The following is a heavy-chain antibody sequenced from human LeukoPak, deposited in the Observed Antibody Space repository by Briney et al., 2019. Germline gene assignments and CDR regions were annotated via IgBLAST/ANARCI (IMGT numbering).Heavy chain of an antibody. V-gene: IGHV1-2*02. CDR1: GYTFTGYY. D-gene: IGHD6-19*01. J-gene: IGHJ3*02. CDR3: ARERGTLAVAGDAVDI. CDR2: INPNSGGT. Sequence: ASVKVSCKASGYTFTGYYMHWVRQAPGQGLEWMGWINPNSGGTNYAQKFQGRVTMTRDTSINTAYMEVRRLTSDDTAVYYCARERGTLAVAGDAVDIWGQGTMVTVSS.